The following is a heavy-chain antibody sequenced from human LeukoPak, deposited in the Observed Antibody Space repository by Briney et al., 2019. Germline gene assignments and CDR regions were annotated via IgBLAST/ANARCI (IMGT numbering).Heavy chain of an antibody. V-gene: IGHV1-69*05. CDR1: GGTFSSYA. D-gene: IGHD2-15*01. CDR2: IIPIFGTA. J-gene: IGHJ3*02. CDR3: ARDGTAVVVVAATHRAFDI. Sequence: SVKVSCKASGGTFSSYAISWVRQAPGQGLEWMGRIIPIFGTANYAQKFQVRVTITTDESTSTAYMELSSLRAEDTAVYYCARDGTAVVVVAATHRAFDIWGQGTMVTVSS.